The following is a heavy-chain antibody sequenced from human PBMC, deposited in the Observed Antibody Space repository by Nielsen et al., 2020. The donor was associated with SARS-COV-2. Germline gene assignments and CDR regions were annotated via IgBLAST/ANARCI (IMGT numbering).Heavy chain of an antibody. V-gene: IGHV4-34*01. CDR3: ARPKRAAAGNSYFDY. D-gene: IGHD6-13*01. CDR2: INHSGST. J-gene: IGHJ4*02. Sequence: SETLSLTCTVSGGSFSGYYWSRIRQPPGKGLEWIGEINHSGSTNYNPSLKSRVTISVDTSKNQFSLKLSSVTAADTAVYYCARPKRAAAGNSYFDYWGQGTLVTVSS. CDR1: GGSFSGYY.